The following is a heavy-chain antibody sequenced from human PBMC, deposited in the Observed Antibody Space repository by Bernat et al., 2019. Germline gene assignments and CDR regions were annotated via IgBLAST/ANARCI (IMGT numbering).Heavy chain of an antibody. CDR1: GFTFSSYG. CDR2: IWYDGSNK. V-gene: IGHV3-33*06. J-gene: IGHJ3*02. D-gene: IGHD3-22*01. CDR3: AKPLLGYYDSSGYYPDAFDI. Sequence: VQLLESGGGLVQPGGSLRLSCAASGFTFSSYGMHWVRQAPGKGLEWVAVIWYDGSNKYYADSVKGRFTISRDNSKNTLYLQMNSLRAEDTAVYYCAKPLLGYYDSSGYYPDAFDIWGQGTMVTVSS.